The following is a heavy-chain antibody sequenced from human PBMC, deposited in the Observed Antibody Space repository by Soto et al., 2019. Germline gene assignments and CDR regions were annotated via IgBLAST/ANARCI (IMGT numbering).Heavy chain of an antibody. Sequence: EIQLLESGGGLVQPGGSLRLSCAASGFNFSKNAMSWVRQAPAKGLEWVSVISVTGGRTYYGDSVKGRFTISRDMSKDTLYLQMNSLGADDTGVYYCANVGGLVAGALFVRYDSFKDGWGEWTTVAASS. CDR3: ANVGGLVAGALFVRYDSFKDG. V-gene: IGHV3-23*01. D-gene: IGHD3-9*01. CDR2: ISVTGGRT. CDR1: GFNFSKNA. J-gene: IGHJ6*04.